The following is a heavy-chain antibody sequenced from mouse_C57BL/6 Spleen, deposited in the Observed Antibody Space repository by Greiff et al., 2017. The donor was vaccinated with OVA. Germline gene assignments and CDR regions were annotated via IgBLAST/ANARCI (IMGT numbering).Heavy chain of an antibody. CDR1: GFTFSDAW. CDR3: TTIYYDYDGGFDV. J-gene: IGHJ1*03. D-gene: IGHD2-4*01. CDR2: IRNKANNHAT. Sequence: EVKLMESGGGLVQPGGSMKLSCAASGFTFSDAWMDWVRQSPEKGLEWVAEIRNKANNHATYYAESVKGRFTISRDDSKSSVYLQMNSLRAEDTGIYYCTTIYYDYDGGFDVWGTGTTVTVSS. V-gene: IGHV6-6*01.